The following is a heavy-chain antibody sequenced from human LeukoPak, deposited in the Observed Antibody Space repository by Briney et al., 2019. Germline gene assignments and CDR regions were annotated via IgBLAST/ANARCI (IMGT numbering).Heavy chain of an antibody. Sequence: GGSLRLSCAASGFTFSSYSMNRVRQAPGKGLEWVSYISSSSSTIYYADSVKGRFTISRDNSKNTLYLQMNSLRAEDTAVYYCAPRTTLGIDYWGQGTLVTVSS. J-gene: IGHJ4*02. V-gene: IGHV3-48*01. CDR1: GFTFSSYS. CDR3: APRTTLGIDY. CDR2: ISSSSSTI. D-gene: IGHD4-17*01.